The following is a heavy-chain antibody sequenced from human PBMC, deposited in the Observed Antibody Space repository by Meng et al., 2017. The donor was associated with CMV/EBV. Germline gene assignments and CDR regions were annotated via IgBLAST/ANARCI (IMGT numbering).Heavy chain of an antibody. CDR3: ARGGHCSSTSCYSHWFDP. V-gene: IGHV1-69*04. CDR1: GGTFSSYP. J-gene: IGHJ5*02. Sequence: SVKVSCKASGGTFSSYPISWVRQAPGQGLEWMGRIIPILGIANYAQKFQGRVTITADKSTSTAYMELSSLRSEDTAVYYCARGGHCSSTSCYSHWFDPWGQGTLVTVSS. D-gene: IGHD2-2*02. CDR2: IIPILGIA.